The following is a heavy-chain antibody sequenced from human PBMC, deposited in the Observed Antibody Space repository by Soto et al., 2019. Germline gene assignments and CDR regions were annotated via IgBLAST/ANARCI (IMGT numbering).Heavy chain of an antibody. CDR3: ASAPPSYKANRFDP. J-gene: IGHJ5*02. D-gene: IGHD1-20*01. V-gene: IGHV1-69*02. Sequence: QVQLVQSGAEVKKPGSSVKVSCKASGGTFSSYTISWVRQAPGQGLEWMGRIIPILGIANYAQKFQGRVTITAEKSTSTAYMELGSPRTEDTAVYYCASAPPSYKANRFDPWGQGTLVTVSS. CDR1: GGTFSSYT. CDR2: IIPILGIA.